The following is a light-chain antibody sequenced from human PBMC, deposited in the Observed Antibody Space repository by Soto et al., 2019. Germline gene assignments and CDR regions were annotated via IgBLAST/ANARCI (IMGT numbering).Light chain of an antibody. CDR2: EDT. Sequence: QSALTQPASVSGSPGQSITISCTGTSSDVGRYNLVSWYQQHPGKAPKIMTFEDTKRPSGVSNRFSGSRSANTASLTIAGLQAEDEADYYCCSYAGRITWVFGGGTKLTVL. CDR1: SSDVGRYNL. CDR3: CSYAGRITWV. J-gene: IGLJ3*02. V-gene: IGLV2-23*01.